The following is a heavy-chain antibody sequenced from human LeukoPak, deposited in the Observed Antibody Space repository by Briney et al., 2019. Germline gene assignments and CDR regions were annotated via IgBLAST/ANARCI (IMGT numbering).Heavy chain of an antibody. D-gene: IGHD3-22*01. V-gene: IGHV3-21*01. CDR1: GFTFSSYS. J-gene: IGHJ5*02. CDR2: ISDSSSYI. Sequence: GGSLRLSCAASGFTFSSYSMHWVRQAPGKGLEWVSSISDSSSYIYYADSVKGRFTISRDNAKNSLYLRMNSLRAEDTAMYYCASPALGQVTMKPWGQGTRVTVSS. CDR3: ASPALGQVTMKP.